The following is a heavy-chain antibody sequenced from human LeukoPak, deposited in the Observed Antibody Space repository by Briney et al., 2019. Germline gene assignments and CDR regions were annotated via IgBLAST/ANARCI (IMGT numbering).Heavy chain of an antibody. CDR2: ISGSGGTT. CDR1: GFTFSDLA. J-gene: IGHJ5*02. CDR3: AKEIPQFDP. Sequence: GGSLRLSCAASGFTFSDLALSWVRQAPGMGLEWVSAISGSGGTTHYADSVKGRFTISRDNSNNALYLQMNSLRADDTAVYFCAKEIPQFDPWGQGTLVTVSS. D-gene: IGHD2-21*01. V-gene: IGHV3-23*01.